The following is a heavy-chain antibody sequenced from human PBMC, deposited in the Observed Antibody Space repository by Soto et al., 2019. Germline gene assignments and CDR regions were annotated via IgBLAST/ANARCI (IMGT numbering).Heavy chain of an antibody. CDR1: GDSVSSNSAA. V-gene: IGHV6-1*01. J-gene: IGHJ5*02. Sequence: SQTLSLTCAISGDSVSSNSAAWNWIRQSPSRGLEWLGRTYYRSKWYNDYAVSVKSRITINPDTSKNQFSLQLNSVTPEDTAVYYCARGGRFEDTAMVKLFDPWGQGTLVTVSS. D-gene: IGHD5-18*01. CDR3: ARGGRFEDTAMVKLFDP. CDR2: TYYRSKWYN.